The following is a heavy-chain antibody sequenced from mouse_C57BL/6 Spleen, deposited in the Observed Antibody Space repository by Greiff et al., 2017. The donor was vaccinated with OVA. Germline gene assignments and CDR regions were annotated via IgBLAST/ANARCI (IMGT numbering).Heavy chain of an antibody. J-gene: IGHJ2*01. CDR2: IDPSDSET. Sequence: VQLQHPGAELVRPGSSVKLSCKASGYTFTSYWMHWVKQRPIQGLEWIGNIDPSDSETHYNQKFKDKATLTVDKSSSTAYMQLSSLTSEDSAVYYCARLIHGYFDYWGQGTTLTVSS. CDR1: GYTFTSYW. CDR3: ARLIHGYFDY. V-gene: IGHV1-52*01.